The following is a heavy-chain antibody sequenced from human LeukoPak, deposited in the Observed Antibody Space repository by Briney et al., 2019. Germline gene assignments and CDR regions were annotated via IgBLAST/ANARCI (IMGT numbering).Heavy chain of an antibody. Sequence: APVKVSCKASGYTFTDYSMHWVRQAPGQGLEWMGWINPNSGGTKYAQKFQGRVTMTRDTPISTGYMEVSRLTSDDTAVYYCARDPAGIPAAIGGWFDPWGPGTLVTVSS. CDR3: ARDPAGIPAAIGGWFDP. CDR2: INPNSGGT. V-gene: IGHV1-2*02. J-gene: IGHJ5*02. CDR1: GYTFTDYS. D-gene: IGHD2-2*02.